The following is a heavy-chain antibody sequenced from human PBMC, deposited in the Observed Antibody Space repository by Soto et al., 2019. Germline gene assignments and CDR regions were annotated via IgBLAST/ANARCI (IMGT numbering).Heavy chain of an antibody. CDR3: VSQPRWARPFES. CDR1: GFLFRNYE. J-gene: IGHJ4*02. Sequence: EVRLVESGGDLVKSGGSLRLSCVGSGFLFRNYEMNWVRQAPGKGLEWLAHISTTGGHVSESDAVKGRFNISKDNTKHTLYLQMNSLRTEDTGVYYCVSQPRWARPFESWSQGPLVNVSS. V-gene: IGHV3-48*03. CDR2: ISTTGGHV. D-gene: IGHD6-13*01.